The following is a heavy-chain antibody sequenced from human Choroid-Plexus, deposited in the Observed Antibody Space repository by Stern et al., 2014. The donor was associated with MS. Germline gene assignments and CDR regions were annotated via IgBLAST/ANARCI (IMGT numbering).Heavy chain of an antibody. CDR3: AKDRQYLTYFFDH. CDR2: VSYDGNNK. D-gene: IGHD2/OR15-2a*01. CDR1: GFTLGSCA. V-gene: IGHV3-30*18. Sequence: VQLVESGGGVVQPGRPLRLSCVASGFTLGSCAMHWVRQAPGKGLEWVAGVSYDGNNKYYADSVKGRFPISRDNSQNTLYMQMSSLRPEDTAVYYCAKDRQYLTYFFDHWGQGSLVTVSS. J-gene: IGHJ5*02.